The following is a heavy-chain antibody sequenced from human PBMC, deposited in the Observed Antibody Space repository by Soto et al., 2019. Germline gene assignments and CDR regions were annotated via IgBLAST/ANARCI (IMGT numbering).Heavy chain of an antibody. V-gene: IGHV3-7*01. D-gene: IGHD3-3*01. J-gene: IGHJ6*02. CDR3: ARRTSYWSGYSSYYYYGMDV. CDR1: GFTFSSYW. CDR2: IKQDGSEK. Sequence: LRLSCAASGFTFSSYWMSWVRQAPGKGLEWVANIKQDGSEKYYVDSVKGRFTISRDNAKNSLYLQMNSLRAEDTAVYYCARRTSYWSGYSSYYYYGMDVWGQGTTVTVS.